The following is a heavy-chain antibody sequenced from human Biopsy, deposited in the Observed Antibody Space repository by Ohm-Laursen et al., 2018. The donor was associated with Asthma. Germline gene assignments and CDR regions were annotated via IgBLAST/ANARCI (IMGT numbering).Heavy chain of an antibody. CDR2: IIPMFGTT. Sequence: SVKVSCKASGGTFSNYVFSWVRQAPGQGLEWMGGIIPMFGTTKYTQKFQARVTITADESTSTAYMELSSLRSEDTAVYYCARHPYVDGSDNYYYRGNDYYLGMDVWGQGTTVTVSS. J-gene: IGHJ6*02. V-gene: IGHV1-69*13. D-gene: IGHD3-10*01. CDR1: GGTFSNYV. CDR3: ARHPYVDGSDNYYYRGNDYYLGMDV.